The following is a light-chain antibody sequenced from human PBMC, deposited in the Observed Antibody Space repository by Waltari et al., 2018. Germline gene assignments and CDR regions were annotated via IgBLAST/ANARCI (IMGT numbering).Light chain of an antibody. V-gene: IGKV3-20*01. Sequence: IVLTQSPGTLSLSPGERATLTCRASQSVSSSYSAWYQQKFGQSPRPIIYAASSTATGIPDRFSGSGSGTDFTLTISRLGPEDFAVYYCQQYVSSLSITFGQGTRLEIK. CDR3: QQYVSSLSIT. CDR1: QSVSSSY. CDR2: AAS. J-gene: IGKJ5*01.